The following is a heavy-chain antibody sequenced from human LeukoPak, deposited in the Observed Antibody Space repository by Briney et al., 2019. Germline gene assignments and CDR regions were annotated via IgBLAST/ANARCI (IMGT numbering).Heavy chain of an antibody. Sequence: GGSLRLSCAASGFTFSSYSMNWVRQAPGKGLEWVSSISSSSSYIYYADSVKGRFTISRDNAKNSLYLQMNSLRAEDTAVYYCATLPVVPAARSLYYYYYYMDVWGKGTTVTVSS. CDR2: ISSSSSYI. CDR3: ATLPVVPAARSLYYYYYYMDV. CDR1: GFTFSSYS. D-gene: IGHD2-2*01. V-gene: IGHV3-21*01. J-gene: IGHJ6*03.